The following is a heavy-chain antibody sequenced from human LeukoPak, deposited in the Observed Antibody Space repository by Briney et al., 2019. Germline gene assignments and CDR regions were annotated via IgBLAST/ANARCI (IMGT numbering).Heavy chain of an antibody. Sequence: PGRSLRLSCVASGFTFDDYAMHWVRQAPGKGLEWVAGIWYDGRNKYYGDSVRGRFTISKDDSENTLYLQVNSLRAEDTAVYHCARDTFYYGSGTYYYHYFDYWGQGTLVTDSS. J-gene: IGHJ4*02. CDR2: IWYDGRNK. CDR1: GFTFDDYA. CDR3: ARDTFYYGSGTYYYHYFDY. V-gene: IGHV3-33*08. D-gene: IGHD3-10*01.